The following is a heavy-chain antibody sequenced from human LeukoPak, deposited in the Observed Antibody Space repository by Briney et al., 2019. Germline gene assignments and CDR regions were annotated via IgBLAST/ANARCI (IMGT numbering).Heavy chain of an antibody. CDR2: ISASSSSI. D-gene: IGHD3-10*01. Sequence: PGGSLRLSCAASGFTFSSYSMNWVRQAVGKGLEWVSYISASSSSIYYADSVKGRFTISRDNAKNSLYLQMNSLRDEDTAVYYCARRAAGRPGADYFQHWGQGTLVTVSS. J-gene: IGHJ1*01. CDR1: GFTFSSYS. CDR3: ARRAAGRPGADYFQH. V-gene: IGHV3-48*02.